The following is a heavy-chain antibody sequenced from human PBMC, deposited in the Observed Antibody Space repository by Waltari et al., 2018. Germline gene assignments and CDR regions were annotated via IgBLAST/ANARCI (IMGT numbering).Heavy chain of an antibody. D-gene: IGHD3-3*01. CDR3: ARLHDFSGGYRFDS. CDR1: GDSDSSDTYS. CDR2: LFYGGRS. Sequence: QLQLQESGPGLVKPSETLSLTCVVSGDSDSSDTYSWGRIRQPPGKALGWFGSLFYGGRSYYNPPRRSRVTIYVDTSRNQVSLNVNSVTAADTAVYYCARLHDFSGGYRFDSWGQGTLVTVPS. V-gene: IGHV4-39*01. J-gene: IGHJ4*02.